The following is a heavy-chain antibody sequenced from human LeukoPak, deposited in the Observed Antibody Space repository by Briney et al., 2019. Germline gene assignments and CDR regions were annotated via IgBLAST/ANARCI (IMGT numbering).Heavy chain of an antibody. J-gene: IGHJ5*02. V-gene: IGHV1-69*13. CDR2: IIPIFGTA. Sequence: LRASVKVSCKASVGTFSSYAISSVRQAPGQGLEWMGGIIPIFGTANYAQKFQGRVTITADESTSTAYMELSSLRSEDTAVYYCARDRYCSGGSCYWSWFDPWGQGTLVTVCS. CDR1: VGTFSSYA. D-gene: IGHD2-15*01. CDR3: ARDRYCSGGSCYWSWFDP.